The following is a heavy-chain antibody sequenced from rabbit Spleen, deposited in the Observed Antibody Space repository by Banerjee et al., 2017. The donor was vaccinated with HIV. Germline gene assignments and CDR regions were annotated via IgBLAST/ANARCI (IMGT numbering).Heavy chain of an antibody. D-gene: IGHD4-2*01. J-gene: IGHJ3*01. V-gene: IGHV1S45*01. CDR3: ARDYRAGSAYNL. CDR1: GFDLSNYD. CDR2: IYTGSSGNT. Sequence: QEQLEESGGGLVKPGASPTLTCKASGFDLSNYDMCWVRQAPGKGLEWIACIYTGSSGNTYYASWAKGRFTISKTSSTTVTLQMTSLTAADTATYFCARDYRAGSAYNLWGQGTLVTVS.